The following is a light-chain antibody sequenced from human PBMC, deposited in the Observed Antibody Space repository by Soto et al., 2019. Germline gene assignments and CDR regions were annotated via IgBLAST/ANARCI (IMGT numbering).Light chain of an antibody. Sequence: QSVLTQPASVSGSPGQSITISCTGTSSDVGGYNYVSWYQQHPGKAPKLMIYEVSTRPSGVSNRFSGSKSGNTASLTISGLQAEDEADYYCSSYTSGSTYVFGTGTKSPS. V-gene: IGLV2-14*01. CDR2: EVS. CDR3: SSYTSGSTYV. J-gene: IGLJ1*01. CDR1: SSDVGGYNY.